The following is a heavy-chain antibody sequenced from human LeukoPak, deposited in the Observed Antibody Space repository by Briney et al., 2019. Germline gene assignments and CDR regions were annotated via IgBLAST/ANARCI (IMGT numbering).Heavy chain of an antibody. Sequence: SETLSLTCTVTGGSISSYYWSWIRQPAGKGLEWIGRIYTSGSTNYNPSLKSRVTMSVDTSKNQFSLKLSSVTAADTAVYYCARDQRKDYYDSSGYHQYLDYWGQGTLVTVSS. CDR3: ARDQRKDYYDSSGYHQYLDY. D-gene: IGHD3-22*01. V-gene: IGHV4-4*07. CDR2: IYTSGST. J-gene: IGHJ4*02. CDR1: GGSISSYY.